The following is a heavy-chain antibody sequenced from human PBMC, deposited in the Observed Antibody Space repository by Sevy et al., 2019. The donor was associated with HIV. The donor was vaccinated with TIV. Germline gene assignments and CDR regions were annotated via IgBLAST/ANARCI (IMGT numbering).Heavy chain of an antibody. CDR2: ISSSSSTI. V-gene: IGHV3-48*02. CDR3: ARDRGIVGAPQRSRYYFDY. CDR1: GFTFSSYS. Sequence: GGSLRLSCAASGFTFSSYSMNWVRQAPGKGLEWVSYISSSSSTIYYADSLKGRFTISRDKAKNSLYLQMNSLSDEDTAVYYCARDRGIVGAPQRSRYYFDYWGQGTLVTVSS. D-gene: IGHD1-26*01. J-gene: IGHJ4*02.